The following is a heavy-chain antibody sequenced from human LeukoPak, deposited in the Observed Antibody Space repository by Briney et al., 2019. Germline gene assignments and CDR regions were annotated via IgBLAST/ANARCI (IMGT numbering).Heavy chain of an antibody. Sequence: PGGSLSLSCAASGFTVSNSYMTWVRQAPGKGLEWVSFIYPAGTTSYADSVKGRFTISRDSSKNTLHLQMNSLRADDTAVYYSAREQAYWFRPCGQGSLVTVSS. J-gene: IGHJ5*02. CDR3: AREQAYWFRP. CDR2: IYPAGTT. V-gene: IGHV3-53*01. CDR1: GFTVSNSY.